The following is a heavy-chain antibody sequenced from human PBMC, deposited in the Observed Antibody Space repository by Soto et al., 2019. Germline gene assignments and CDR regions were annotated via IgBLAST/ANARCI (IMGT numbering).Heavy chain of an antibody. CDR2: INSDGSRT. CDR3: ARVLTGSWNWFDP. D-gene: IGHD6-13*01. Sequence: EVQLVESGGGLVQPGESLRLSCAASGFTFSSYWMHWVRQAPGKGLVWVSRINSDGSRTNYADSVKGRFTVSRDNAKNTQYLKMNSLRAEYTAVYYCARVLTGSWNWFDPWGQGTLVTVSS. J-gene: IGHJ5*02. V-gene: IGHV3-74*01. CDR1: GFTFSSYW.